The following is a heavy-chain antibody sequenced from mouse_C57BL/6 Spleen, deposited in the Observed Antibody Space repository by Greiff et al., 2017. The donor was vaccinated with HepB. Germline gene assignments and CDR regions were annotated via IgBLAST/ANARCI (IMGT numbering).Heavy chain of an antibody. V-gene: IGHV5-4*01. J-gene: IGHJ2*01. CDR1: GFTFSSYA. D-gene: IGHD1-1*01. CDR3: ARADYGSSYLYYFDY. CDR2: ISDGGSYT. Sequence: DVQLQESGGGLVKPGGSLKLSCAASGFTFSSYAMSWVRQTPEKRLEWVATISDGGSYTYYPDNVKGRFTISRDNAKNNLYLQMSHLKSEDTAMYYCARADYGSSYLYYFDYWGQGTTLTVSS.